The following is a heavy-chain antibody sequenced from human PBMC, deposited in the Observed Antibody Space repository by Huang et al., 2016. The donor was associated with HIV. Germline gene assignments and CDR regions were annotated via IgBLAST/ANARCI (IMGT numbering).Heavy chain of an antibody. J-gene: IGHJ4*02. V-gene: IGHV1-69*01. CDR2: IIPIFGTA. D-gene: IGHD3-22*01. CDR3: ARVESRRYYDSSGYYY. CDR1: GGNFSSYA. Sequence: QVQLVQSGAEVKKPGSSVKVSCKASGGNFSSYAISWGGQAPGQGLGWMGGIIPIFGTANYAQKFQGRVTITADESTSTAYMELSSLRSEDTAVYYCARVESRRYYDSSGYYYWGQGTLVTVSS.